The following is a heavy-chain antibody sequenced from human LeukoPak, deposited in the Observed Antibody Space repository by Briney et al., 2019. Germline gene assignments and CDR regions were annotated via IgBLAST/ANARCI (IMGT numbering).Heavy chain of an antibody. Sequence: PGGSLRLSCAASQFTFSTSWMHWVRQAPGKGLVWVSRINSEGTSTSYADSVKGRFTISRDSAKNTLYLQMNSLRAEDTAVYYCARLRDGYNDYWGQGTLVIVSS. D-gene: IGHD5-24*01. V-gene: IGHV3-74*01. CDR1: QFTFSTSW. CDR3: ARLRDGYNDY. J-gene: IGHJ4*02. CDR2: INSEGTST.